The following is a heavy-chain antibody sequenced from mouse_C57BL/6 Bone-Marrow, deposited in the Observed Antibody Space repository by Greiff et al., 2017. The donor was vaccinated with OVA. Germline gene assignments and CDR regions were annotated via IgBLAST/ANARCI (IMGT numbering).Heavy chain of an antibody. J-gene: IGHJ4*01. CDR1: GFTFSDYY. CDR3: ARHHGYYVGAMDY. V-gene: IGHV5-12*01. D-gene: IGHD2-3*01. Sequence: EVKVVESGGGLVQPGGSLKLSCAASGFTFSDYYMYWVRQTPEKRLEWVAYISNGGGSTYYPDTVKGRFTISRDNAKNTLYLQMSRLKSEDTAMYYCARHHGYYVGAMDYWGQGTSVTVSS. CDR2: ISNGGGST.